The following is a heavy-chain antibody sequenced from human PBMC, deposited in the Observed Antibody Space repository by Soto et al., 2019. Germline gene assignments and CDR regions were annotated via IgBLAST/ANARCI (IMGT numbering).Heavy chain of an antibody. CDR3: AREGYDYLWGSYHEGNFVY. Sequence: QVQLVQSGAEVKKPGSSVKVSCKASGGTFSSYTISWVRQAPGQGLEWMGRIIPILGIANYAQKFQGRVTITADKSTSTAYMELSSLRSEDTAVYYCAREGYDYLWGSYHEGNFVYWGQGTLVTVSS. D-gene: IGHD3-16*02. CDR2: IIPILGIA. V-gene: IGHV1-69*08. J-gene: IGHJ4*02. CDR1: GGTFSSYT.